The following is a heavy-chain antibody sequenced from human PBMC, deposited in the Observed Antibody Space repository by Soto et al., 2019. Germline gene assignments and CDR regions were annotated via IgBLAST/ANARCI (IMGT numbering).Heavy chain of an antibody. V-gene: IGHV3-30*19. Sequence: QVQLVESGGGVVQPGTSLRLSCAASGFRFKSFVMHWVRQAPGKGLEWVAFTSYDGNNKDYGDSVKGRFTVSRDNSQNTLYLQRDFLRPEDTALYYCARWGTTGEFDLWGQATLVSVSS. CDR1: GFRFKSFV. D-gene: IGHD3-16*01. J-gene: IGHJ4*02. CDR3: ARWGTTGEFDL. CDR2: TSYDGNNK.